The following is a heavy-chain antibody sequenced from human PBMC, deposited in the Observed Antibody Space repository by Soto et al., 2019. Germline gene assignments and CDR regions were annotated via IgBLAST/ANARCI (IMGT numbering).Heavy chain of an antibody. V-gene: IGHV3-49*04. J-gene: IGHJ4*02. CDR1: GFTFGDYA. D-gene: IGHD3-22*01. CDR2: IRSKANGGTT. CDR3: TSRVVVMGY. Sequence: GGSLRLSCTASGFTFGDYAMSWVRQAPGKGLEWVGFIRSKANGGTTEYAASVKGRFTISRDDSKSITYLQMNSLKTEDTAVYYCTSRVVVMGYWGQGTLVTVSS.